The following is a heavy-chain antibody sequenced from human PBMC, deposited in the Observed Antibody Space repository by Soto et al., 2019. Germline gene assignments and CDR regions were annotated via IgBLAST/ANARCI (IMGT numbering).Heavy chain of an antibody. CDR2: ISNSGGVK. D-gene: IGHD3-22*01. CDR3: AKETHSRGYGTYFDY. Sequence: VGSLRLSCSASGFPFSDFGMHWVRQAPGKGLEWVAVISNSGGVKHDSVKGRFTISRDNSKNTLHLQMNSLRPEDTAVYYCAKETHSRGYGTYFDYWGQGILVTVSS. CDR1: GFPFSDFG. V-gene: IGHV3-30*18. J-gene: IGHJ4*02.